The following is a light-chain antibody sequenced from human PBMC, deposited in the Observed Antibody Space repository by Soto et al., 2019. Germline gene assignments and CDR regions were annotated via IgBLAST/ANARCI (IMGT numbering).Light chain of an antibody. CDR1: QAINNY. J-gene: IGKJ2*01. V-gene: IGKV1-27*01. Sequence: DIRMTQSPSSLSASVGDRVTITCRASQAINNYLAWYQQKPGQVPKLLIYDASTLQSGVQSRFRGSGSGTVFTLTISSLQSEDVATYYCQNYNSAPNTFGQGTRREIK. CDR3: QNYNSAPNT. CDR2: DAS.